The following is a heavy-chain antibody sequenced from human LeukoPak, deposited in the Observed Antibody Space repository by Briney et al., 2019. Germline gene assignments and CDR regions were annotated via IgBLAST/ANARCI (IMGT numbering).Heavy chain of an antibody. V-gene: IGHV4-39*07. J-gene: IGHJ6*03. Sequence: SETLSLTCAVYGGSFSCYYWGWMRQPPGNGLEGIVSIYYGGSTYYNPSLKRRVTISVDTSKTPFSLKLSSVTAADTAVYYCARDRGGSYFLHYYYSYYYMDVWGKGTTVTAYS. CDR1: GGSFSCYY. CDR2: IYYGGST. D-gene: IGHD1-26*01. CDR3: ARDRGGSYFLHYYYSYYYMDV.